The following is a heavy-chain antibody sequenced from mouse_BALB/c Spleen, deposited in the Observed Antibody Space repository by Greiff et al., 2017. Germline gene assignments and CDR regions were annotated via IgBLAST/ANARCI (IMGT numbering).Heavy chain of an antibody. Sequence: EVQGVESGGGLVKPGGSLKLSCAASGFAFSSYDMSWVRQTPEKRLEWVAYISRGGGSTYYPDTVKGRFTISRDNAKNTLYLQMSSLKSEDTAMYYCARQDYGRYFDDWGQGTTLTVSS. V-gene: IGHV5-12-1*01. D-gene: IGHD1-1*01. CDR1: GFAFSSYD. CDR2: ISRGGGST. CDR3: ARQDYGRYFDD. J-gene: IGHJ2*01.